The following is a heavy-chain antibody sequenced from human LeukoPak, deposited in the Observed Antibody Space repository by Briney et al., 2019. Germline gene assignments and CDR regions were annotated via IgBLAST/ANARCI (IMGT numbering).Heavy chain of an antibody. CDR3: ARGPKRYCGGDCYPLDY. J-gene: IGHJ4*02. CDR1: GGSFSGYY. CDR2: INHSGST. V-gene: IGHV4-34*01. Sequence: SETLSPTCAVYGGSFSGYYWSWIRQPPGKGLEWIGEINHSGSTNYNPSLKSRVTISVDTSKNQFSLKLSSVTAADTAVYYCARGPKRYCGGDCYPLDYWGQGTLVTVSS. D-gene: IGHD2-21*02.